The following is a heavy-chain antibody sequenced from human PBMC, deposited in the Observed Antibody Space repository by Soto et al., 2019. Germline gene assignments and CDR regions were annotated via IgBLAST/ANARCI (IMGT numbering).Heavy chain of an antibody. CDR1: GGSISSGGYS. CDR3: ARGTGQDYYDSSGYLLDP. CDR2: IYHSGST. V-gene: IGHV4-30-2*01. D-gene: IGHD3-22*01. J-gene: IGHJ5*02. Sequence: SETLSLTCAVSGGSISSGGYSWSWIRQPPGKGLEWIGYIYHSGSTYYNPSLKSRVTISVDRSKNQFSLKLSSVTAADTAAYYCARGTGQDYYDSSGYLLDPWGQGTLVTVSS.